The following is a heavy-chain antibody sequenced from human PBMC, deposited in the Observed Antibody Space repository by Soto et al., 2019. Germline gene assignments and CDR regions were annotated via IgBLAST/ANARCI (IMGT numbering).Heavy chain of an antibody. Sequence: QVQLVQSGAEVKKPGASVKVSCKASGYTFTSYGISWVRQAPGQGLEWMGWISAYNGNTNYAQKLQGRVTMTTGNSTSTAYMELRSLRSDDTAVYYCARDRSLLYYDFWSGYYLGDYWGQGTLVTVSS. V-gene: IGHV1-18*01. D-gene: IGHD3-3*01. CDR3: ARDRSLLYYDFWSGYYLGDY. CDR2: ISAYNGNT. CDR1: GYTFTSYG. J-gene: IGHJ4*02.